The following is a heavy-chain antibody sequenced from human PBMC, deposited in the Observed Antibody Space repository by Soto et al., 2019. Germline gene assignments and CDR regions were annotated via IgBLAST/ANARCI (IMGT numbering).Heavy chain of an antibody. CDR1: GFTFSDHY. J-gene: IGHJ3*02. CDR3: ARVKECSGTSCYARDAFDI. D-gene: IGHD2-2*01. CDR2: ISSGGSAI. V-gene: IGHV3-11*01. Sequence: QVQLVESGGGLVKPGGSLRLSCAASGFTFSDHYMSWIRQAPRKGLEWVSYISSGGSAIYYAVSVKGRFTISRDNAKNSLSLQMNSLRAEDTAVYYCARVKECSGTSCYARDAFDIWGQGTMVTVSS.